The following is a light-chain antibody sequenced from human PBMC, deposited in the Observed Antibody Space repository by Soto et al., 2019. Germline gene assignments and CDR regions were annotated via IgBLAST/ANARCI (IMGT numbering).Light chain of an antibody. V-gene: IGLV2-23*01. CDR1: SSDVGSYNL. CDR3: CSYAGSSTCL. CDR2: EAT. J-gene: IGLJ3*02. Sequence: QSALTQPASVSGSPGQSITISCTGTSSDVGSYNLVSWYQQYPGKAPKLIIYEATKRPSGVSNRFSASKSGSTASLTISGPQAEDEGSYCCCSYAGSSTCLFGGGTKLTVL.